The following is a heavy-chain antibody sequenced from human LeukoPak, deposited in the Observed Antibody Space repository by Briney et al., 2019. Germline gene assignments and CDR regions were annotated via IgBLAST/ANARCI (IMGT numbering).Heavy chain of an antibody. V-gene: IGHV1-2*02. CDR2: INPNSGGT. CDR3: ARTAVAGSWFDP. D-gene: IGHD6-19*01. Sequence: ASVKVSCKASGYTFTGYYMHWVRQAPGQGLEWMGWINPNSGGTNYAQKFQGRVTMTRDTSISTAYMELSRLRSDDTAVYYCARTAVAGSWFDPWGQGTLVTVSS. J-gene: IGHJ5*02. CDR1: GYTFTGYY.